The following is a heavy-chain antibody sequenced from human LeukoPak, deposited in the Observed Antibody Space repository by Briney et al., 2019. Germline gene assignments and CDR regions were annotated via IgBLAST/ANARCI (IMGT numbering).Heavy chain of an antibody. CDR1: GYTFTGYY. J-gene: IGHJ6*03. D-gene: IGHD3-3*01. CDR3: ARVAIFDTYYYYYMDV. Sequence: GASVKVSCKASGYTFTGYYMHWVRQAPGQGLEWMGWINPNSGGTNYAQKFQGRVTMTRDTSISTAYMELSRLRSDDTAAYHCARVAIFDTYYYYYMDVWGKGTTVTVSS. CDR2: INPNSGGT. V-gene: IGHV1-2*02.